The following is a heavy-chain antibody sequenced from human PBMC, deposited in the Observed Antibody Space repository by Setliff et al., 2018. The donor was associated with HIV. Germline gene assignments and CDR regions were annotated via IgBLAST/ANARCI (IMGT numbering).Heavy chain of an antibody. D-gene: IGHD3-16*01. J-gene: IGHJ4*02. CDR2: IIPVVGSA. CDR3: ARDRAEADVGGGVRGPTYFCDY. Sequence: SVKVSCKASGGTFSSYAISWVRQAPGRGLEWMGGIIPVVGSAHYAQKFQDRITITTDESTSSVFVELSKLRPDDTAIYYCARDRAEADVGGGVRGPTYFCDYWGQGTLVTVSS. V-gene: IGHV1-69*05. CDR1: GGTFSSYA.